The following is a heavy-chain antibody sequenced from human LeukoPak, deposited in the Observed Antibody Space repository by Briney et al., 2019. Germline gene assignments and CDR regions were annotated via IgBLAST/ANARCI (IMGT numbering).Heavy chain of an antibody. D-gene: IGHD1-26*01. CDR2: FSPKTGGP. CDR3: VRDSGGSYYYPSDY. V-gene: IGHV1-2*02. Sequence: ASVKVSCKTSGYTFIGHYMHWVRQAPGHGLEWMGWFSPKTGGPHFAQKFRGRVAMTTDTSISTAYLELSSLRSDDTAVYYCVRDSGGSYYYPSDYWGQGTLVTVSS. CDR1: GYTFIGHY. J-gene: IGHJ4*02.